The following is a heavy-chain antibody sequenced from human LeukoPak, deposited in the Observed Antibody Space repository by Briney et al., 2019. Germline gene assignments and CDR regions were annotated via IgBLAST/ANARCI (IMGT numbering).Heavy chain of an antibody. J-gene: IGHJ6*03. CDR3: VRLQFRCDISRYYNYYTVF. Sequence: ASVKVSCKASGYIFINYGISWVRQAPGQGLEWMGWISVYNGNTDYAQKFQGRVTMTTDTSTTTAYMELRSLRSDDTAVYYCVRLQFRCDISRYYNYYTVFCGKGTTVTVSS. CDR1: GYIFINYG. V-gene: IGHV1-18*01. D-gene: IGHD5-24*01. CDR2: ISVYNGNT.